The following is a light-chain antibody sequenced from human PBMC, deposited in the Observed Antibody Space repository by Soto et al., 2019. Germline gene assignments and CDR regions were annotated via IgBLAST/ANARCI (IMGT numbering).Light chain of an antibody. CDR3: MQGLHTPLT. CDR1: QSRLDSNGYNY. Sequence: DIVMTQSPLSLSVTPGEPASIAYRSSQSRLDSNGYNYLDWYLQKPGQSPQLLSYLGSNRSSGVPARFSGSGSGTEFTLKISRVEDEDGGIYFCMQGLHTPLTFGGWNQVEIK. CDR2: LGS. J-gene: IGKJ4*01. V-gene: IGKV2-28*01.